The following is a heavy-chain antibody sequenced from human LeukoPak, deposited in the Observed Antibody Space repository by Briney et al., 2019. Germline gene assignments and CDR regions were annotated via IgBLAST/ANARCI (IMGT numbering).Heavy chain of an antibody. D-gene: IGHD6-19*01. CDR1: GYTFTSYY. J-gene: IGHJ4*02. Sequence: GASVKVSSKASGYTFTSYYMHWVRQAPGQGLEWMGIINPSGGSTSYAQKFQGRVTMTRDASTSTVYMELSSLRSEDTAVYYCAREGSGWYWDWGQGTLVTVSS. V-gene: IGHV1-46*01. CDR3: AREGSGWYWD. CDR2: INPSGGST.